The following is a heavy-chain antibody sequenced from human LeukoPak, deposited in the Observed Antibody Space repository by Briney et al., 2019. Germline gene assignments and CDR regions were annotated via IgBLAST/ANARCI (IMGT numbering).Heavy chain of an antibody. Sequence: GASVKVSCKASGFTFTSSAVQWVRQARGQRLEWIGWIVVGSGNTNYAQKFQERVTITRDMSTSTVYMELSSLRSEDTAVYYCAALTGGSGSYYNPPSDYWGQGTLVTVSS. CDR2: IVVGSGNT. CDR3: AALTGGSGSYYNPPSDY. D-gene: IGHD3-10*01. J-gene: IGHJ4*02. CDR1: GFTFTSSA. V-gene: IGHV1-58*01.